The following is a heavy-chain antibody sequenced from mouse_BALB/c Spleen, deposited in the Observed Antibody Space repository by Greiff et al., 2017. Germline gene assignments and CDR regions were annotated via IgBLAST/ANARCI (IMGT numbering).Heavy chain of an antibody. J-gene: IGHJ4*01. CDR1: GYTFTSYY. CDR2: INPSNGGT. D-gene: IGHD2-2*01. V-gene: IGHV1S81*02. CDR3: TRGGLPPMDY. Sequence: QVQLQQSGAELVKPGASVKLSCKASGYTFTSYYMYWVKQRPGQGLEWIGEINPSNGGTNFNEKFKSKATLTVDKSSSTAYMQLSSLTSEDSAVYYCTRGGLPPMDYWGQGTSVTVSS.